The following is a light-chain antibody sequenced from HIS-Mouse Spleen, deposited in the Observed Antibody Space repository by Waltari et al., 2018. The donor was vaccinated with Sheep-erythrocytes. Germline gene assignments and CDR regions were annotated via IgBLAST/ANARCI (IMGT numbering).Light chain of an antibody. V-gene: IGLV2-23*03. CDR1: SSDVGLYNL. J-gene: IGLJ2*01. CDR2: EGS. Sequence: QSALTQPASVSGSPGQSITISCTGTSSDVGLYNLVSWSQQHPGKAPKLMIYEGSKRPSGVSNRFSGSKSGNTASLTISGLQAEDEADYYCCSYAGSSTFHVVFGGGTKLTVL. CDR3: CSYAGSSTFHVV.